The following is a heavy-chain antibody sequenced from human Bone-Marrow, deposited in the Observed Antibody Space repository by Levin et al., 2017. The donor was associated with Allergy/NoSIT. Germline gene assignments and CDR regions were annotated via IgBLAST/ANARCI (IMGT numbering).Heavy chain of an antibody. Sequence: GGSLRLSCVGSGFTFSNHGMTWVRQAPGKGLEWISNINGPSRRKLYADSVKGRFTISRDNSKSTLYLQMNALTAGDTALYFCGKDTSTWYVDVWGQGTLVTVSS. CDR1: GFTFSNHG. V-gene: IGHV3-23*01. J-gene: IGHJ4*02. CDR2: INGPSRRK. D-gene: IGHD2-2*01. CDR3: GKDTSTWYVDV.